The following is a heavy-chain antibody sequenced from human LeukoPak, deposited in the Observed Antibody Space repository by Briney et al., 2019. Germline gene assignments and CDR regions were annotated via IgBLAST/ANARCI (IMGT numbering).Heavy chain of an antibody. Sequence: ASVKVSCKASGGTFSSYAISWERQAPGQGLEWMGRIIPIFGTANYAQKFQGRVTITTDESTSTAYMELSSLRSEDTAVYYCARGPVAAAGTRFADYWGQGTLVTVSS. CDR2: IIPIFGTA. V-gene: IGHV1-69*05. CDR3: ARGPVAAAGTRFADY. D-gene: IGHD6-13*01. CDR1: GGTFSSYA. J-gene: IGHJ4*02.